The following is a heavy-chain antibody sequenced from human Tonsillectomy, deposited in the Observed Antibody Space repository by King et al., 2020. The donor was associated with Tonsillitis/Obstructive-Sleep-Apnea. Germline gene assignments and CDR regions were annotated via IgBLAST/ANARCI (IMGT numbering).Heavy chain of an antibody. Sequence: VQLVESGGGVVQPGRSLRLSCAASGFTFSSYGMHWVRQAPGKGLEWVAVIWYDGSNKYYADSVKGRFTISRDNSNNTLYLQMNSLRPEDTAVYYCARDTSYCSGGSCYGWFDPWGQGTLVTVSS. D-gene: IGHD2-15*01. J-gene: IGHJ5*02. CDR2: IWYDGSNK. CDR3: ARDTSYCSGGSCYGWFDP. V-gene: IGHV3-33*01. CDR1: GFTFSSYG.